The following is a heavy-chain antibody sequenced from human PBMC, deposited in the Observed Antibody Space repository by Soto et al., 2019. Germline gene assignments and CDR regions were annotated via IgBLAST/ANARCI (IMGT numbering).Heavy chain of an antibody. CDR2: ISYDGSNK. V-gene: IGHV3-30-3*01. J-gene: IGHJ5*02. Sequence: QVQLVESGGGVVQPGRSLRLSCAASGFTFSSYSMHWVRQAPGKGLEWVAAISYDGSNKYYADSVKGRFTISRDNSKNTLYLQMNSLRAEDTAVYYCARNYGDYVDSGWFDPWGQGTLVTVSS. D-gene: IGHD4-17*01. CDR3: ARNYGDYVDSGWFDP. CDR1: GFTFSSYS.